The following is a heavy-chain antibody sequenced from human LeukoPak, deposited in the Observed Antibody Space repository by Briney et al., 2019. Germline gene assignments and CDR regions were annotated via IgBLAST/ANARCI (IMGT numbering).Heavy chain of an antibody. CDR3: ARHGDGPSDGYFDY. D-gene: IGHD5-24*01. J-gene: IGHJ4*02. Sequence: ASVKVSCKASGYTFINYGITWVRQAPGQGLEWMGWINPNSGGTNYAQKFQGRVTMTRDTSISTAYMELSRLRSDDTAVYYCARHGDGPSDGYFDYWGQGTLVTVSS. CDR2: INPNSGGT. CDR1: GYTFINYG. V-gene: IGHV1-2*02.